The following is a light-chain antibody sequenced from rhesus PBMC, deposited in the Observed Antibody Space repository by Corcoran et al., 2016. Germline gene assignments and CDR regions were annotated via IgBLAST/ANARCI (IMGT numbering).Light chain of an antibody. J-gene: IGKJ3*01. CDR2: YAA. Sequence: DIQMTQSPSSLSASVGDTVTIPCRASPGISNFLAWDQPRPGNAPNPLLYYAAKLESGVPSRFSGGGSGTYFTLTISSLKPEDFGTYYCQQHNTYPIFTFGPGTKLDIK. V-gene: IGKV1S14*01. CDR1: PGISNF. CDR3: QQHNTYPIFT.